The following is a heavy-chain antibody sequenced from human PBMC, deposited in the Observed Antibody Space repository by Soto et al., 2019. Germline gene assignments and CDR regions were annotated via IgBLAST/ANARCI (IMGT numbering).Heavy chain of an antibody. CDR2: IYYSGTT. J-gene: IGHJ5*02. Sequence: TLSLPFTVSGGSISSGDYYWSSIRQPPGKGLEWIGYIYYSGTTYYNPSLKSRVTISVDTSKNQFSLKLSSVTAADTAVYYCARVSRGNSLDPWGQGTLVTVSS. V-gene: IGHV4-30-4*01. CDR1: GGSISSGDYY. D-gene: IGHD2-21*01. CDR3: ARVSRGNSLDP.